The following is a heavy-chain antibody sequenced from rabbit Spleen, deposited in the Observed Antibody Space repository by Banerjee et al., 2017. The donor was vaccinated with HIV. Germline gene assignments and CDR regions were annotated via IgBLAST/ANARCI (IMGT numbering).Heavy chain of an antibody. CDR2: IDST. CDR1: GFTISGYH. Sequence: EQLVESGGDLVKPGASLTLTCTASGFTISGYHICWVRQAPGKGLEWIACIDSTYYASLAKCRFAISKTASTTVTLHMTGLTAAYTFTYFCASDRTGSGGYIFNLLGQGTLVSVS. J-gene: IGHJ4*01. V-gene: IGHV1S45*01. CDR3: ASDRTGSGGYIFNL. D-gene: IGHD1-1*01.